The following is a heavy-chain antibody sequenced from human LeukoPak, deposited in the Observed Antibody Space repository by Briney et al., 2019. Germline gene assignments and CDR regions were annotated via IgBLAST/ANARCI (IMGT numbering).Heavy chain of an antibody. CDR1: GFTFSSYG. CDR2: ISYDGSNK. J-gene: IGHJ4*02. CDR3: VGLTIPDY. V-gene: IGHV3-30*03. D-gene: IGHD1-14*01. Sequence: GGSLRLSCAASGFTFSSYGMHWVRQAPGKGLEWVAVISYDGSNKYYADSVKGRFTISRGNSKNTLYLQMNSLRAEDTAVYYCVGLTIPDYWGQGTLVTVSS.